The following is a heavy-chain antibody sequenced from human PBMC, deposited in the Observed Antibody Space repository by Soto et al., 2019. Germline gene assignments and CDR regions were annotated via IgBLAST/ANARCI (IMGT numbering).Heavy chain of an antibody. Sequence: SETLSLTCAASGGSFTSNNWWTWVRQPPGQGLEWIGEIYRTGSTNYNPSLKSRVTISLDKSGNQFSLKVTSLTAADTAVYYCASRDPGTSVDYWGQGTLVTVSS. D-gene: IGHD1-7*01. J-gene: IGHJ4*02. CDR1: GGSFTSNNW. CDR3: ASRDPGTSVDY. V-gene: IGHV4-4*02. CDR2: IYRTGST.